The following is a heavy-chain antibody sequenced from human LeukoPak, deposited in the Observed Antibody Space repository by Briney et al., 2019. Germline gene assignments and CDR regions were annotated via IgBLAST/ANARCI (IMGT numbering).Heavy chain of an antibody. V-gene: IGHV4-4*07. J-gene: IGHJ2*01. Sequence: SETLSLTCTVSGGSISSYYWSWIRQPAGKGLEWIGRIYTSGSTNYNPSLKSRVTMSVDTSKNQFSLMLSSVTAADTAVYYCARDLSSSSWYGDWYFDLWGRGTLVTVSS. CDR2: IYTSGST. D-gene: IGHD6-13*01. CDR1: GGSISSYY. CDR3: ARDLSSSSWYGDWYFDL.